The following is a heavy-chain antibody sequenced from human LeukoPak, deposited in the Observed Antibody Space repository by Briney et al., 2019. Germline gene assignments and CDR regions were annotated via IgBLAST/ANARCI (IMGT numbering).Heavy chain of an antibody. J-gene: IGHJ6*02. CDR2: IYYSGST. Sequence: SETLSLTCTVSGGSISSYYWSWIRQPPGKGLEWIGYIYYSGSTNYNPSLKSRVTISVDKSKNQFSLKLSSVTAADTAVYYCARGEDYYGSGSKFYGMDVWGQGTTVTVSS. CDR3: ARGEDYYGSGSKFYGMDV. V-gene: IGHV4-59*12. D-gene: IGHD3-10*01. CDR1: GGSISSYY.